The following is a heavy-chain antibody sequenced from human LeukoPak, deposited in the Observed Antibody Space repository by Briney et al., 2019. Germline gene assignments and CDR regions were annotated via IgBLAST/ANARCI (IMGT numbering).Heavy chain of an antibody. D-gene: IGHD3-22*01. V-gene: IGHV4-34*01. J-gene: IGHJ4*02. CDR3: GRVTGYMIEDYFDY. CDR1: GGSFSAYY. CDR2: IYYSGST. Sequence: PSETLSLTCAVYGGSFSAYYRNWIRQPPGKGLEWIGSIYYSGSTYYNPSLKSRVTISVDTSKNQFSLKLRSVTAADTAVYYCGRVTGYMIEDYFDYWAREPWSPSPQ.